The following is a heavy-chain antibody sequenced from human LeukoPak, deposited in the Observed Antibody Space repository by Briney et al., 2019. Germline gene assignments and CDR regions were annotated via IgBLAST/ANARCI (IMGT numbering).Heavy chain of an antibody. CDR2: INPNSGGT. V-gene: IGHV1-2*02. J-gene: IGHJ4*02. Sequence: GASVKDSCKASGYTFTCYYIHWVRQAPGQGLEWMGWINPNSGGTNYAQRFQGRVTMTRDTSIITAYLELNRLKSDDTAVYYCARARVSLAAVEAVDYWGQGTLVTVSS. CDR3: ARARVSLAAVEAVDY. D-gene: IGHD6-25*01. CDR1: GYTFTCYY.